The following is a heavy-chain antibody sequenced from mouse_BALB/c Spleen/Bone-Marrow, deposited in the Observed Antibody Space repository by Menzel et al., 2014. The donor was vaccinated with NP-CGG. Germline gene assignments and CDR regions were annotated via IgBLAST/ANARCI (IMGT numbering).Heavy chain of an antibody. V-gene: IGHV1S56*01. D-gene: IGHD1-1*01. CDR2: IYPGNVNT. CDR1: NYTFTTYY. J-gene: IGHJ2*01. CDR3: ARSRYGSYYGY. Sequence: QVHVKQSGPELVKPGASVRISCKASNYTFTTYYIYWVKQRPGQGLEWIGWIYPGNVNTKYNEKFKAKATLTADKSSSTAYMQLSSLTSEDYAVYFSARSRYGSYYGYWGQGTPLTVSS.